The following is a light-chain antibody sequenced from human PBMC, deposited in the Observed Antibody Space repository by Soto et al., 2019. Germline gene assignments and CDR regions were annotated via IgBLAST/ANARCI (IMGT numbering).Light chain of an antibody. J-gene: IGLJ1*01. CDR2: DVS. CDR1: SSDVGGYNY. V-gene: IGLV2-14*01. CDR3: YSYTSISTYV. Sequence: QSALTQPASVSGSPGQSITISCSGTSSDVGGYNYVSWYQQHPGKAPQVMIYDVSNRPSGVSNRFSCSKSGNTASLTIAGLQAEDAADYYCYSYTSISTYVFGTGTKVTVL.